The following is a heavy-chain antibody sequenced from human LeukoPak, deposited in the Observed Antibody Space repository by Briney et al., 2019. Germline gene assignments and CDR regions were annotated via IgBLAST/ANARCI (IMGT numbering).Heavy chain of an antibody. J-gene: IGHJ4*02. CDR2: ISAYNGNT. CDR3: LCAGIAAAGGY. Sequence: GASVKVSCKASGYTFTSYGISWARQAPGQGLEWMGWISAYNGNTNYAQKFQGRVTITADESTSTAYMELSSLRSEDTAVYYCLCAGIAAAGGYWGQGTLVTVSS. D-gene: IGHD6-13*01. CDR1: GYTFTSYG. V-gene: IGHV1-18*01.